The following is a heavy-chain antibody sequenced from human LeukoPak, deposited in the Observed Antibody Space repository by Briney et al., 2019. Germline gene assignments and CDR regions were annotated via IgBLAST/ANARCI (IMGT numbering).Heavy chain of an antibody. CDR3: ARGGYDSSGYYTDFDH. Sequence: SSVQVSCKASGGTFRSYAISGVRQAPSQGLEWMGGIIPIFCKGNYAKKRKGRVATTKDEHTNTAYMELSRMRSEDTAGYYCARGGYDSSGYYTDFDHWGQGTLVTVSS. CDR1: GGTFRSYA. V-gene: IGHV1-69*05. CDR2: IIPIFCKG. D-gene: IGHD3-22*01. J-gene: IGHJ4*02.